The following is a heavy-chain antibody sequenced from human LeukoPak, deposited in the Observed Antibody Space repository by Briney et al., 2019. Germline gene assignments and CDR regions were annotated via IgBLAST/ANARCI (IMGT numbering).Heavy chain of an antibody. D-gene: IGHD4-11*01. J-gene: IGHJ3*02. Sequence: GGSLRLSCAASGFTFSSHAMNWVRQAPGKGLEWVSYISSSGSTIYYADSVKGRFTISRDNAKNSLYLQMNSLRAEDTAVYYCAREMTTVTTDAFDIWGQGTMVTVSS. V-gene: IGHV3-48*04. CDR2: ISSSGSTI. CDR1: GFTFSSHA. CDR3: AREMTTVTTDAFDI.